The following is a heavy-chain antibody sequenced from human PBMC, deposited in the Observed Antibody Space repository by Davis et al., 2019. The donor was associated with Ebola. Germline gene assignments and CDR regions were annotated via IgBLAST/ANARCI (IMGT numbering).Heavy chain of an antibody. CDR1: GFTFSSYS. D-gene: IGHD3-10*01. CDR3: ARDVGGWFDP. Sequence: GGSLRLSCAASGFTFSSYSMNWVRQAPGKGLEWVSYISSSSSTIYYADSVKGRFTISRDNAKNSLYLQMNSLRAEDTALYHCARDVGGWFDPWGQGTLVTVSS. V-gene: IGHV3-48*04. J-gene: IGHJ5*02. CDR2: ISSSSSTI.